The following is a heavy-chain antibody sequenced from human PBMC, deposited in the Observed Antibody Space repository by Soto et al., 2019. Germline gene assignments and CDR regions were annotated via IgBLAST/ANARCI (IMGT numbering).Heavy chain of an antibody. CDR2: ISYDGSNK. CDR1: GFTFSSYG. CDR3: AKELGYCSSTSCEGWFDP. J-gene: IGHJ5*02. Sequence: GGSLRLSCAASGFTFSSYGMHWVRQAPGKGLEWVAVISYDGSNKYYADSVKGRFTISRDNSKNTLYLQMNSLRAEDTAVYYCAKELGYCSSTSCEGWFDPWGQGTLVTVSS. D-gene: IGHD2-2*01. V-gene: IGHV3-30*18.